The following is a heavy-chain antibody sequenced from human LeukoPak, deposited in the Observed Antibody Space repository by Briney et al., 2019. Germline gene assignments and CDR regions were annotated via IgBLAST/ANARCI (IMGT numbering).Heavy chain of an antibody. D-gene: IGHD4-17*01. J-gene: IGHJ6*03. CDR1: GYRFTGYY. CDR3: VSGYSDHADYYNYYMGV. V-gene: IGHV1-2*02. CDR2: INPNSGGT. Sequence: GASVNVSCKAFGYRFTGYYMHWVRQAPGQGLEWMGWINPNSGGTNYAQKFRGRVTMTRDTSITTVYLQLSRLKSDDTAVYYCVSGYSDHADYYNYYMGVWGKGTTVTVSS.